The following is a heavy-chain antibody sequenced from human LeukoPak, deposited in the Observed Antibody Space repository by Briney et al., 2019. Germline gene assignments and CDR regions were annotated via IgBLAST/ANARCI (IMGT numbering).Heavy chain of an antibody. CDR3: AKGPLLWN. Sequence: GGSLRLSCAASGFTLSSYAMSWVRQGPGKGLEWVSAISVSGNTYHADSVKGRFTISSDSSKNTLYLQMSSLRAEDTAVYYCAKGPLLWNWGQGTLVTVSS. V-gene: IGHV3-23*01. CDR1: GFTLSSYA. CDR2: ISVSGNT. D-gene: IGHD2/OR15-2a*01. J-gene: IGHJ4*02.